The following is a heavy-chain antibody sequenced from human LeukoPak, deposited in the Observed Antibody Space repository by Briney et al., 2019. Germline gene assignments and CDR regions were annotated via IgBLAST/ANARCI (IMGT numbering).Heavy chain of an antibody. CDR2: IWYDGSNT. J-gene: IGHJ4*02. CDR3: ATFYGDYVDY. Sequence: GGSLRLSCAASGFTFSSYDIHWVRQAPGKGLEWVAVIWYDGSNTYYADSVKGRFTISRDNSRNTLYLQMNSLRAADTAVYYCATFYGDYVDYWGQGTLVTVSS. V-gene: IGHV3-33*01. CDR1: GFTFSSYD. D-gene: IGHD4-17*01.